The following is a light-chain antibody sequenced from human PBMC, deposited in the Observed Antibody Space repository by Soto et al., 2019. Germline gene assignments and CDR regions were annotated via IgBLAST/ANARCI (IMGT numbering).Light chain of an antibody. CDR2: EVS. V-gene: IGLV2-14*01. J-gene: IGLJ1*01. CDR3: SSYTSSSTYV. Sequence: QSALTQPASVSGAPGQSITISCTGTSSDVGGYNYVSWYQQHPGKAPKLMIYEVSNRPSGVSNRFSGSKSGNTASLTISGLQSEDEADYYCSSYTSSSTYVFGTGTKRTVL. CDR1: SSDVGGYNY.